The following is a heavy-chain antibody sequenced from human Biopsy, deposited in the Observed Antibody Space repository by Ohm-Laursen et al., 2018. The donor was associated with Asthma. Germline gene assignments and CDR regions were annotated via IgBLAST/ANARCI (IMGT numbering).Heavy chain of an antibody. J-gene: IGHJ4*02. D-gene: IGHD2-2*01. CDR3: ARKAGSCISRTCYSLDF. Sequence: SVKVSCKSLGGTFNTYVIGWVRQAPGQGLEWMGGINSVFGTTTYPQKFQDRVTITEDDSTSTVYMELSSLRSVDTAVYYCARKAGSCISRTCYSLDFWGQGTLVTVSS. V-gene: IGHV1-69*13. CDR1: GGTFNTYV. CDR2: INSVFGTT.